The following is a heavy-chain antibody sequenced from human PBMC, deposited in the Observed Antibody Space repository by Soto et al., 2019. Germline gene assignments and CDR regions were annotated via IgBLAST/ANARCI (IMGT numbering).Heavy chain of an antibody. V-gene: IGHV4-34*01. Sequence: SETLSLTCAAYGGSFSGYYWSWIRQPPGKGLEWIGEINHSGSTNYNPSLKSRVTISVDTSKNHFSLKLSSVTAADTAVYYCPSGPRALLYWGQGTLVTLSS. CDR2: INHSGST. CDR3: PSGPRALLY. J-gene: IGHJ4*02. CDR1: GGSFSGYY.